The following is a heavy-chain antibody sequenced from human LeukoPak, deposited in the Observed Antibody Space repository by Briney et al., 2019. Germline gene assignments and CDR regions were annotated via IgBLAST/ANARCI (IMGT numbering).Heavy chain of an antibody. Sequence: PSQTLSLTCAISGDSVSSNSVTWDWIRQSPSRGLEWLVRTYYRSTWYNDYAVSVRVRITVNPDTSKNQFSLHLNSVTPEDTAVYYCARRLTQYDCFDPWGQGILVTVSS. CDR1: GDSVSSNSVT. CDR2: TYYRSTWYN. D-gene: IGHD2-2*01. J-gene: IGHJ5*02. V-gene: IGHV6-1*01. CDR3: ARRLTQYDCFDP.